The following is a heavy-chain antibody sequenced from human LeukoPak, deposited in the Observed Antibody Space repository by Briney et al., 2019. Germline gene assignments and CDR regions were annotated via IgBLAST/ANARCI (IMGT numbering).Heavy chain of an antibody. Sequence: GGSLRLSCAASGFTFSSYAMSWVRQAPGKGLEWVSAISGSGGRTYYADSVKGRFTISRDNSKNTLYLQMNSLRAEDTAVYYCANKKYYYDSSGYYSDYWGQGTLVTVSS. CDR3: ANKKYYYDSSGYYSDY. CDR1: GFTFSSYA. V-gene: IGHV3-23*01. CDR2: ISGSGGRT. J-gene: IGHJ4*02. D-gene: IGHD3-22*01.